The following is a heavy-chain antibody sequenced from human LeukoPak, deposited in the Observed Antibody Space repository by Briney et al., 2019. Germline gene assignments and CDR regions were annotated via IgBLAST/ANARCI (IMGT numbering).Heavy chain of an antibody. CDR1: GYAFTGYY. J-gene: IGHJ6*03. V-gene: IGHV1-2*02. CDR2: INPNSGGA. D-gene: IGHD6-13*01. CDR3: ARSSPPTYYHFYYYMDV. Sequence: ASVKVSCKASGYAFTGYYMHWVRQAPGQGLEWMGWINPNSGGAKYAQNFQGRVIMTTDTSISTAYMELTSLRSDDTAVYSCARSSPPTYYHFYYYMDVWGKGSTITVS.